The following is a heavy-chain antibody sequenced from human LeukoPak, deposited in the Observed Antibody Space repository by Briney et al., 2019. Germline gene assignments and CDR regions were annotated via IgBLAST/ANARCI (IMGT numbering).Heavy chain of an antibody. V-gene: IGHV4/OR15-8*01. D-gene: IGHD1-14*01. CDR2: IDHSGGA. CDR3: AYNRDFALDN. Sequence: SETLSLTCAVSGVPIASHSWWSWVRPPPGKGLEWIGEIDHSGGANYKPSLKSRVTMSVDTSNNHFSLKLTSVTAADTAVYFCAYNRDFALDNWGQGTLVTVSS. CDR1: GVPIASHSW. J-gene: IGHJ4*02.